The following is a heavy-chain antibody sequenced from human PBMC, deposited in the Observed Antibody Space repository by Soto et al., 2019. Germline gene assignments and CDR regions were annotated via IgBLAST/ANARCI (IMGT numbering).Heavy chain of an antibody. Sequence: QVQLMQSGAEVKQPGASVKVSCKASGYTFTNYYMHWVRQVPGQGLEWMGIINPSGGGPAHAQNLRGRLPTTSDTSTTTIYRELNSLRSEDTAVYFCAKSFLGGGAALAVWGQGTMVTVSS. J-gene: IGHJ3*01. V-gene: IGHV1-46*03. CDR1: GYTFTNYY. D-gene: IGHD3-16*01. CDR2: INPSGGGP. CDR3: AKSFLGGGAALAV.